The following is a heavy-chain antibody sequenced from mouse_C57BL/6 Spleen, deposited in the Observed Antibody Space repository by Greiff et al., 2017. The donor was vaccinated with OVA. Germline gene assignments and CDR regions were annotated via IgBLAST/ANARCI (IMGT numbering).Heavy chain of an antibody. CDR2: INPSTGGT. CDR3: ARRGDYDGYAMDY. Sequence: VQLQQSGPELVKPGASVKISCKASGYSFTGYYMNWVKQSPEKSLEWIGEINPSTGGTTYNQKFKAKATLTVDKSSSTAYMQLKSLTSEDSAVYYCARRGDYDGYAMDYWGQGTSVTVSS. J-gene: IGHJ4*01. CDR1: GYSFTGYY. V-gene: IGHV1-42*01. D-gene: IGHD2-4*01.